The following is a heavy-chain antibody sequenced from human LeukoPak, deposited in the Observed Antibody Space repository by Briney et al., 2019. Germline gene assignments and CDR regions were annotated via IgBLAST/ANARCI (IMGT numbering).Heavy chain of an antibody. CDR1: EFAVSGNY. CDR3: ARRAGGYSHPYDY. CDR2: IYSGGTT. D-gene: IGHD4-23*01. J-gene: IGHJ4*02. V-gene: IGHV3-53*01. Sequence: GGSLRLSCAASEFAVSGNYMSWVRQAPGKGLEWVSLIYSGGTTYYADSVKGRFTISRDNSKNTLYLQMNSLRAEDTAVYYCARRAGGYSHPYDYWGQGILVTVSS.